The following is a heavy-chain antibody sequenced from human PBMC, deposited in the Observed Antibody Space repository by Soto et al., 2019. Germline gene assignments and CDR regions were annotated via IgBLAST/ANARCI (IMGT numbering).Heavy chain of an antibody. V-gene: IGHV1-18*01. CDR1: GYTFTSYG. D-gene: IGHD3-3*01. CDR2: ISAYNGNT. J-gene: IGHJ4*02. Sequence: ASVKVSCKASGYTFTSYGISWVRQAPGQGLEWMGWISAYNGNTNYAQKLQGRVTMTTDTSTSTAYMELRSLRSDDTAVYYCTRDSHDFWSRSSPRFDYWGQGTLVTVSS. CDR3: TRDSHDFWSRSSPRFDY.